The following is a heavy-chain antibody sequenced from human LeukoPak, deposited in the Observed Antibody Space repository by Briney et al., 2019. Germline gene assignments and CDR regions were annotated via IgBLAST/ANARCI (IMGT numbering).Heavy chain of an antibody. CDR2: ISGSGGST. CDR3: AKGLGDSCYSASDY. CDR1: GFTFTSYA. Sequence: GGSLRLSCAASGFTFTSYAMSWVRQAPGKGLGWVSGISGSGGSTYYADSVKGRFTISRDNSKNTLYLQMSSLRAGDTAVYYCAKGLGDSCYSASDYWGQGTLVTVSS. J-gene: IGHJ4*02. D-gene: IGHD2-15*01. V-gene: IGHV3-23*01.